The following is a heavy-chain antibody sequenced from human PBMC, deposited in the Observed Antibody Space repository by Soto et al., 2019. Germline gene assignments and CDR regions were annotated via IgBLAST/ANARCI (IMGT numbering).Heavy chain of an antibody. CDR2: ISGSGSTI. CDR1: ELTFSSYA. Sequence: GGSLRLSCAASELTFSSYAVRWVGQAPGKGPEWISSISGSGSTIYYADSVKGRFTISRDNSKNTLYLQMSSLRAEDTGVYYCAKVFYYYDSRGSYSFDYSGQGLLLSVSS. D-gene: IGHD3-22*01. J-gene: IGHJ4*02. V-gene: IGHV3-23*01. CDR3: AKVFYYYDSRGSYSFDY.